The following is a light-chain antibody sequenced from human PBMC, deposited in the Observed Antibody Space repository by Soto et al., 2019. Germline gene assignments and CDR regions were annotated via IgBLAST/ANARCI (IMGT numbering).Light chain of an antibody. CDR3: SSYAGSNKSV. CDR2: EVS. J-gene: IGLJ1*01. Sequence: QSVLTQPPSASWSPGQSVTISCTGTSSDVGGYNYVSWYQQHPGKAPNLMIYEVSKRPSGVPDRFSGSKSGNTASLTVSGLQPEDEADYYCSSYAGSNKSVFGTGTKVTVL. V-gene: IGLV2-8*01. CDR1: SSDVGGYNY.